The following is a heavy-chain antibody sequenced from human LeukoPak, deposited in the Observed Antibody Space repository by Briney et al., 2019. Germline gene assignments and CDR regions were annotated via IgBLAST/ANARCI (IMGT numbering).Heavy chain of an antibody. CDR3: VSGSYEGGYYGMDV. CDR2: IRYDEVNR. J-gene: IGHJ6*02. D-gene: IGHD1-26*01. CDR1: GFTFSNYG. Sequence: GGPLRLSCAASGFTFSNYGMHWVRQAPGKGLEWVAFIRYDEVNRYYADSVKGRFTISRDSSKNTLYLQMNSLRAEDTAVYYCVSGSYEGGYYGMDVWGQGTTVTVSS. V-gene: IGHV3-30*02.